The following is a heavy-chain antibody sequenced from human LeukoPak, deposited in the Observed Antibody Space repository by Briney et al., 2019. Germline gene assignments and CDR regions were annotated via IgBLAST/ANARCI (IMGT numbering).Heavy chain of an antibody. D-gene: IGHD2-2*01. CDR3: ARRLTQYDCFDP. Sequence: SQTLSLTCALSGDSVSSNSVTWNWIRQSPSRGLEWLGRTYYRSTWYNDYAVSVRGRITVNPDTSKNQFSLHLNSVTPEDTAVYYCARRLTQYDCFDPWGQGILVTVSS. CDR2: TYYRSTWYN. CDR1: GDSVSSNSVT. V-gene: IGHV6-1*01. J-gene: IGHJ5*02.